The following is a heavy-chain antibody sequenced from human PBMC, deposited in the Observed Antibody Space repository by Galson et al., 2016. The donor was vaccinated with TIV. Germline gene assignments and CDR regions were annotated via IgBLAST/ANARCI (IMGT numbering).Heavy chain of an antibody. CDR1: GFSFSSYG. D-gene: IGHD4-17*01. Sequence: SLRLSCAASGFSFSSYGMHWVRQAPGKGLEWVAVILYDGTNKYYADSVKGRFTISRDNSKNTLSLQMNSLGTEDTAVYYCAKVRLFDGDYRDYWGRGTLVTVSS. CDR2: ILYDGTNK. CDR3: AKVRLFDGDYRDY. J-gene: IGHJ4*02. V-gene: IGHV3-30*18.